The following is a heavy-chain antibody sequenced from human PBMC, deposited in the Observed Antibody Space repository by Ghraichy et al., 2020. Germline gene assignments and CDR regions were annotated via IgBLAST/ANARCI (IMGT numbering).Heavy chain of an antibody. CDR2: ISSSSSYI. J-gene: IGHJ4*02. Sequence: GGSLRLSCAASGFTFSSYSMNWVRQAPGKGLEWVSSISSSSSYIYYADSVKGRFTISRDNAKNSLYLQMNSLRAEDTAVYYCARDSRGNSGLDYWGQGTLVTVSS. CDR3: ARDSRGNSGLDY. D-gene: IGHD4-23*01. CDR1: GFTFSSYS. V-gene: IGHV3-21*01.